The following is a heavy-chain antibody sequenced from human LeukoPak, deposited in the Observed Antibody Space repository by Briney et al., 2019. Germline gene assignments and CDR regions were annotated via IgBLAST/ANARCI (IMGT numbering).Heavy chain of an antibody. V-gene: IGHV3-33*01. J-gene: IGHJ4*02. CDR2: IWYDGSNK. CDR3: ARDSDIVVVPAAHYYFDY. D-gene: IGHD2-2*01. Sequence: GGSLRLSCAASGFTFSSYGMHWVRQAPGKGLEWVAVIWYDGSNKYYADSVKGRFTISRDNSKNTLYLQMNSLRAEDTAVYYCARDSDIVVVPAAHYYFDYWGQGTPVTVSS. CDR1: GFTFSSYG.